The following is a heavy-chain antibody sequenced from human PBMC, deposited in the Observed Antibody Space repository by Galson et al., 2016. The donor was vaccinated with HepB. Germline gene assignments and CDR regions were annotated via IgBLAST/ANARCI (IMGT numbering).Heavy chain of an antibody. V-gene: IGHV3-23*01. CDR2: LSGSADKS. CDR3: ARDPGGSYFGY. Sequence: SLRLSCAASGFTFSSFAMTWVRQAPGKGLEWVSSLSGSADKSFYADSLKGRFTISRDNFNNTVFLQMNSLRAEDTAVYYCARDPGGSYFGYWGQGTLVTVSS. J-gene: IGHJ4*02. D-gene: IGHD1-26*01. CDR1: GFTFSSFA.